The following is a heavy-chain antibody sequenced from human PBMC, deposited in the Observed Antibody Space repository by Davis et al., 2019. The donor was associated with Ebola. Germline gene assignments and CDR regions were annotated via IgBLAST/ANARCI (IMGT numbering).Heavy chain of an antibody. J-gene: IGHJ5*02. CDR1: GFTFSSYA. D-gene: IGHD3-10*01. CDR3: VNRAVDP. V-gene: IGHV3-23*01. CDR2: IGGSGADI. Sequence: GGSLRLSCTASGFTFSSYAMSWVRQGPGKGLEWVSTIGGSGADIRLADSVRGRFTISRDNSKNTFYLQMNSLGAEDTAIYYCVNRAVDPWGQGTLVTVSS.